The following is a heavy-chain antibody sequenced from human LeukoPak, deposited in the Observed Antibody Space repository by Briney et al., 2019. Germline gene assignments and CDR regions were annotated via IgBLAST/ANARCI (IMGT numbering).Heavy chain of an antibody. D-gene: IGHD3-16*01. V-gene: IGHV4-34*01. CDR1: GGSFSGYY. CDR3: ARGILGLYYFDV. J-gene: IGHJ2*01. CDR2: MHYSGAT. Sequence: SETPSLTCAISGGSFSGYYWTWIREAPGKGLEWIGEMHYSGATSYKPSLRGRVTISRGTSENQLSLEVTSVTAADTAVYYCARGILGLYYFDVWGRGIPVTVSS.